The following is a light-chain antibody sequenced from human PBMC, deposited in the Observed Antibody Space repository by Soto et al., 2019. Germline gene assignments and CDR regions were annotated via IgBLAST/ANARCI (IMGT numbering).Light chain of an antibody. CDR1: GSDVGGYNY. J-gene: IGLJ2*01. CDR2: EVS. Sequence: QSALTQPPSASGSPGQSVTISCTGTGSDVGGYNYVSWYQHHPGKAPKLMLYEVSTRPSGVPDRFSGSKSGNTASLTVSGLQADDEADYYCSSYAGSNIYVVFGGGTKHTVL. CDR3: SSYAGSNIYVV. V-gene: IGLV2-8*01.